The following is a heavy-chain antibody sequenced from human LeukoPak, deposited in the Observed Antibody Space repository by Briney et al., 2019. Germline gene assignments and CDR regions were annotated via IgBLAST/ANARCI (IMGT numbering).Heavy chain of an antibody. CDR1: GFTFSSYG. Sequence: GGSLRLSCAASGFTFSSYGMHWVRQAPGKGLEWVAVIWYDGSNKYYADSVKGRFTISRDNSKNTLYLQMNSLRAEDTAVYYCARGTAYYGSGSFDAFDIWGQGTMVTVSS. CDR3: ARGTAYYGSGSFDAFDI. V-gene: IGHV3-33*01. CDR2: IWYDGSNK. J-gene: IGHJ3*02. D-gene: IGHD3-10*01.